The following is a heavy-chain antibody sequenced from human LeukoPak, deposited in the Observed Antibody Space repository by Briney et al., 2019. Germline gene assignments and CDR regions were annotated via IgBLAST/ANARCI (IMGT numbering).Heavy chain of an antibody. Sequence: SETLSLTCAVSGGSISSGGYSWSWIRQPPGQGLDGIGYIYHSWSTYSNPSLKSRVTISVDRSKNQFSLKLSSVTAADTAVYYCARALSGWDDAFDIWGQGTMVTVSS. D-gene: IGHD3-22*01. V-gene: IGHV4-30-2*01. CDR2: IYHSWST. J-gene: IGHJ3*02. CDR3: ARALSGWDDAFDI. CDR1: GGSISSGGYS.